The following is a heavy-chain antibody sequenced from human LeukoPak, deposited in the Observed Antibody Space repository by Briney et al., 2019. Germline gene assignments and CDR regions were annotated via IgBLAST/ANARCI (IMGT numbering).Heavy chain of an antibody. V-gene: IGHV1-58*02. CDR2: IVVGSGNT. D-gene: IGHD3-22*01. CDR1: GFTFTSSA. Sequence: ASVKVSCKASGFTFTSSAMQWVRQARGQRLEWIGWIVVGSGNTNYAQKFQERVTITRDMSTSTAYMELSSLRSEDTAVYYCAADHYYDSSGFNWFDPWGQGTLVTVSS. CDR3: AADHYYDSSGFNWFDP. J-gene: IGHJ5*02.